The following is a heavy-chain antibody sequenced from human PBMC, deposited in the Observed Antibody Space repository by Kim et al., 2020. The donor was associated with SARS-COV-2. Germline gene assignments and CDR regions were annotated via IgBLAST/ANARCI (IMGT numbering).Heavy chain of an antibody. Sequence: GGSLRLSCAASGFTFSSYAMSWVRQAPGKGLEWVSAISGSGGSTYYADSVKGRFTISRDNSKNTLYLQMNSLRAEDTAVYYCAKLLPAYYYDSSGYDDAFDIWGQGTMVTVSS. CDR2: ISGSGGST. CDR1: GFTFSSYA. D-gene: IGHD3-22*01. V-gene: IGHV3-23*01. CDR3: AKLLPAYYYDSSGYDDAFDI. J-gene: IGHJ3*02.